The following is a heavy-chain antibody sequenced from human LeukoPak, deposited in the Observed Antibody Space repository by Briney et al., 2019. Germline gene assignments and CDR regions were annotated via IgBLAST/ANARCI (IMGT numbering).Heavy chain of an antibody. CDR3: ARDPSNTSGWSPYFDS. D-gene: IGHD6-13*01. CDR2: ISAYNRDT. V-gene: IGHV1-18*04. Sequence: ASVKVSRKASGYTYTNHGITWVRQAPGQGLEWMGWISAYNRDTKYAQNFQGRVTFITESSTSTAYMELRSLGSDDTAVYYCARDPSNTSGWSPYFDSWGQGTLVTVSA. CDR1: GYTYTNHG. J-gene: IGHJ4*02.